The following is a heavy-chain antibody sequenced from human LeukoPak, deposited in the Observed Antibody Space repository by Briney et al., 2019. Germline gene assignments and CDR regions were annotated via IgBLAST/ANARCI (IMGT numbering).Heavy chain of an antibody. D-gene: IGHD2-15*01. CDR1: GGSISSGGYY. CDR2: IYYSGST. J-gene: IGHJ6*02. Sequence: SETLSLTCTVSGGSISSGGYYWSWIRQHPGKGLEWIWYIYYSGSTYYNPSLKSRVTISVDTSKNQFSLKLSSVTAADTAVYYCARDKGGSAWDVWGQGTTVTVSS. CDR3: ARDKGGSAWDV. V-gene: IGHV4-31*03.